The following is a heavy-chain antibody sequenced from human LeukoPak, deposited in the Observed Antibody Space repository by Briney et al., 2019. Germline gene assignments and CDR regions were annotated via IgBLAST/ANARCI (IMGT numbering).Heavy chain of an antibody. CDR3: AKDRWQQSHNWFDP. CDR2: ISSGSSYI. V-gene: IGHV3-21*04. CDR1: GFTFSTYS. Sequence: PGGSLRLSCAASGFTFSTYSMNWVRQAPGKGLEWVSSISSGSSYIYYADSVKGRFTISRDNSKNTLYLQMNSLRAEDTAVFYCAKDRWQQSHNWFDPWGQGTLVTVSS. D-gene: IGHD5-24*01. J-gene: IGHJ5*02.